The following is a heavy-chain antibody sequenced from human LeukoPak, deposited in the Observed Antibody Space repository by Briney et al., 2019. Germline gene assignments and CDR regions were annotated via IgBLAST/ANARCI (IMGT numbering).Heavy chain of an antibody. CDR2: INPNSGGT. D-gene: IGHD1-14*01. CDR1: GYSFIGYY. Sequence: ASVKVSCKASGYSFIGYYMHWVRQAPGQGLEWMGWINPNSGGTNYAQKFQGRVTMTRDTSISTAYMELTRLRSDDTAVYYCARGPLPADYFDYWGQGTLVTVSS. CDR3: ARGPLPADYFDY. J-gene: IGHJ4*02. V-gene: IGHV1-2*02.